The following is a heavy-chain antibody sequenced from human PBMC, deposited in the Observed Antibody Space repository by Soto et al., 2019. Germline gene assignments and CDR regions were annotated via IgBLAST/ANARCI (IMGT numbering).Heavy chain of an antibody. CDR2: IIPIFGTA. Sequence: VQLVESGGGLIQPGGSLRLSCAASGFTVSSNYMSWVRQAPGKGLEWMGGIIPIFGTANYTQKFQGRVTITADESTSTAYMELSSLRSEDTAVYYCAREPNCSGGSCYYFDYWGQGTLVTVSS. J-gene: IGHJ4*02. CDR3: AREPNCSGGSCYYFDY. CDR1: GFTVSSNY. D-gene: IGHD2-15*01. V-gene: IGHV1-69*01.